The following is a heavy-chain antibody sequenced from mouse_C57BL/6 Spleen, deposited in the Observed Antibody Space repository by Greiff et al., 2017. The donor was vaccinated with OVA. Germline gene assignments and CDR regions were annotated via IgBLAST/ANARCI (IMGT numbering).Heavy chain of an antibody. D-gene: IGHD3-3*01. CDR3: AREGTRYFDY. Sequence: EVKVEESGGGLVKPGGSLKLSCAASGFTFSDYGLHWVRQAPEKGLEWVAYISSGSSTIYYADTVKGRFTISRDNAKNTLFLQMTSLRSEDTAMYYCAREGTRYFDYWGQGTTLTVSS. CDR1: GFTFSDYG. V-gene: IGHV5-17*01. CDR2: ISSGSSTI. J-gene: IGHJ2*01.